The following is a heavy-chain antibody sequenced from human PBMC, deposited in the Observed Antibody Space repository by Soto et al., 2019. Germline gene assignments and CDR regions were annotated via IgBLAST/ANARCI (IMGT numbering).Heavy chain of an antibody. CDR2: MNPNSGNT. D-gene: IGHD6-6*01. Sequence: ASVKVSCKASGYTFTSYDINWVRQATGQGLEWMGWMNPNSGNTGYAQKFQGRVTMTRNTSISTAYMELSSLRSEDTAVYYCARVLISSSPYYYYYYTDVWGKGTTVTVSS. CDR1: GYTFTSYD. V-gene: IGHV1-8*01. J-gene: IGHJ6*03. CDR3: ARVLISSSPYYYYYYTDV.